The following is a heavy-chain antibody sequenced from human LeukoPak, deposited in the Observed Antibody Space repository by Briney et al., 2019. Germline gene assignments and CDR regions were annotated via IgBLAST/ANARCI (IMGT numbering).Heavy chain of an antibody. Sequence: ASVKVSSKASGYTFTGYYMHWVRQAPGQGLEWMGWINPNSGGTNYAQKFQGRVTMTRDTSISTAYMELSRLRSDDTAVYYCAQITMVRGVKDNWGQGTLVTVSS. J-gene: IGHJ4*02. CDR3: AQITMVRGVKDN. D-gene: IGHD3-10*01. CDR1: GYTFTGYY. V-gene: IGHV1-2*02. CDR2: INPNSGGT.